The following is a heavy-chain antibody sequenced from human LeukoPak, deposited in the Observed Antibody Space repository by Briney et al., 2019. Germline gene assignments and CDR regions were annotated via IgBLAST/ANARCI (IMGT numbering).Heavy chain of an antibody. CDR3: AGDRSSGWYVVDY. J-gene: IGHJ4*02. CDR1: RGSISSYY. CDR2: VYSSGST. D-gene: IGHD6-19*01. V-gene: IGHV4-4*07. Sequence: SETLSLTCGVSRGSISSYYWSWIRQPAGKGLEWIGRVYSSGSTNYNPSLKSRVTMSIDTSMNQFSLKLSSVTAADTAVYYCAGDRSSGWYVVDYWGQGTLVTVSS.